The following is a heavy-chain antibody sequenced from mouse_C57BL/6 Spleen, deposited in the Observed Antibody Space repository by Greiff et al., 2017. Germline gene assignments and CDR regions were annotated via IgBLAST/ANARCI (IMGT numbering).Heavy chain of an antibody. CDR2: INPSNGGT. CDR3: AKAEREFITPHY. CDR1: GYTFTSYW. V-gene: IGHV1-53*01. J-gene: IGHJ3*01. Sequence: QVQLKQPGTELVKPGASVKLSCKASGYTFTSYWMHWVKQRPGQGLEWIGNINPSNGGTNYNEKFKSKATLTVDKSSSTAYMQLSSLTSEDSAVYYCAKAEREFITPHYWGQGTLVTVSA. D-gene: IGHD1-1*01.